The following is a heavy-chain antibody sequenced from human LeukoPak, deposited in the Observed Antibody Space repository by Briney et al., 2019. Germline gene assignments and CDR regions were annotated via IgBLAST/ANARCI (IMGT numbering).Heavy chain of an antibody. D-gene: IGHD1-26*01. Sequence: GGSLRLSCAASGFTFSNYGMHWVGQAPGKGLKWLESIRYDGSNKYYADSVKGRFTISRDNSKNTLYLQMNSLRAEDTAVYYCAKKTIVGATVDAFDIWGQGTMVTVSS. J-gene: IGHJ3*02. CDR1: GFTFSNYG. CDR2: IRYDGSNK. V-gene: IGHV3-30*02. CDR3: AKKTIVGATVDAFDI.